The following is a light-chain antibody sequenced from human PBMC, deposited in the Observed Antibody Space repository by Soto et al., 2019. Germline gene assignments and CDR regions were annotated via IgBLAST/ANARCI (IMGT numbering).Light chain of an antibody. CDR1: QSISSW. J-gene: IGKJ5*01. CDR3: QQYDSFSIT. Sequence: DIQMTQSPSTLSASVGERVTITCRASQSISSWLAWYQQKPGKATKLLIYKASSLETGVPSRFSGSGSGTEFTLTISGLQPDDFATYYCQQYDSFSITFGQGTRLEIK. V-gene: IGKV1-5*03. CDR2: KAS.